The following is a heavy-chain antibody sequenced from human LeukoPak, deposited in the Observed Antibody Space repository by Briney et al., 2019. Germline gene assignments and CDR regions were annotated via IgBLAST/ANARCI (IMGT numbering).Heavy chain of an antibody. CDR3: ARTYYDILTGYNPYFDY. V-gene: IGHV3-21*01. D-gene: IGHD3-9*01. J-gene: IGHJ4*02. CDR1: GGSFSGYY. Sequence: PSETLSLTCAVYGGSFSGYYWSWIRQPPGKGLEWVSSITASSTAIYSADSVKGRFTISRDNAKNFLYLQMNSLRAEDTAVYYCARTYYDILTGYNPYFDYWGQGILVTVSS. CDR2: ITASSTAI.